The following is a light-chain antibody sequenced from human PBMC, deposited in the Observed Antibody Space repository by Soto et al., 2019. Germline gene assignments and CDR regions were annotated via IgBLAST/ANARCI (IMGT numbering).Light chain of an antibody. CDR3: QSFDSSLAGPI. CDR1: NSNIGADYG. CDR2: NYT. J-gene: IGLJ2*01. V-gene: IGLV1-40*01. Sequence: QSVLTQPPSVSGAPGQRVTIYCTGSNSNIGADYGVHWYQQFPGTAPKLLISNYTNRPSGVPDRFSGSRSGSSASLAITGLPSEDEADYYCQSFDSSLAGPILGVGTKLTVL.